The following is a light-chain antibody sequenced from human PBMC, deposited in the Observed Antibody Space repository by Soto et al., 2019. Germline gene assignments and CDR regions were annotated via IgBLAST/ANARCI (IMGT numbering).Light chain of an antibody. CDR1: QTVSSTY. J-gene: IGKJ5*01. V-gene: IGKV3-20*01. Sequence: ENVLTQSPGTLSSSPGERVTLSCRASQTVSSTYLAWYQQKPGQAPRLLIYGASSRATGIPDRFSGTVSGTDFTLNISRLEPEDFAVYYCHQYGSSPITFGQGPRVEIK. CDR3: HQYGSSPIT. CDR2: GAS.